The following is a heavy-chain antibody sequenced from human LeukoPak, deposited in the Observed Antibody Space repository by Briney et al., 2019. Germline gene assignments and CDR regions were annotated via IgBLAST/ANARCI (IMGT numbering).Heavy chain of an antibody. CDR2: ISYDGSNK. CDR3: AREHSTGYQDY. Sequence: GGSLRLSCAASGFTFSSYGMHWVRQAPGKGLEWVAVISYDGSNKYYADSVKGRFTISRDNSKNTLFLQMNGLRAEDTAMYFCAREHSTGYQDYWGQGTRVTVSS. D-gene: IGHD3-9*01. J-gene: IGHJ4*02. CDR1: GFTFSSYG. V-gene: IGHV3-30*03.